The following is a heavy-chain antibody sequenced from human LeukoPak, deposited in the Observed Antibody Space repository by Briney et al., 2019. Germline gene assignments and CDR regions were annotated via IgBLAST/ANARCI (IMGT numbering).Heavy chain of an antibody. CDR2: IYTSGST. CDR1: GGSISSGSYY. V-gene: IGHV4-61*02. Sequence: SQTLSLTCTVSGGSISSGSYYWSWTRQPAGKGLEWIGRIYTSGSTNYNPSLKSRVTILVDTSKNQFSLKLSSVTAADTAVYYCARAPSMPRFDPWGQGTLVTVSS. D-gene: IGHD2-2*01. CDR3: ARAPSMPRFDP. J-gene: IGHJ5*02.